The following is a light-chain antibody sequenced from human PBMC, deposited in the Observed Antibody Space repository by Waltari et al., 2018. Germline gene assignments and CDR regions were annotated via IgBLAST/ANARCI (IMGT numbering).Light chain of an antibody. V-gene: IGKV1-39*01. CDR2: AAS. J-gene: IGKJ1*01. CDR1: QTISKY. CDR3: QQTYTTPTWT. Sequence: DIQMTQSHLSLSASVGDRVTITCRARQTISKYLHWYQQKPGKAPKLLIHAASRLQSGVPSRFSGSGSETEFTLTINSLQLEDCAIYYCQQTYTTPTWTFGQGTRVDIK.